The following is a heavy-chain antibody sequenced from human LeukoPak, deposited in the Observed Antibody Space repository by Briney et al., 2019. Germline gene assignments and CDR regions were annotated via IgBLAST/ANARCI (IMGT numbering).Heavy chain of an antibody. D-gene: IGHD4-11*01. CDR1: GVSISSYY. Sequence: PSETLSLTCTVSGVSISSYYWSWIRQPPGEGLEWIGYIYSTSGTTNYNPSLRSRVTISVDTSKNQLSLRLSSVTAADTAVYYCARGHYSNYRAYYYYVDVWGKGTTVTVSS. V-gene: IGHV4-4*09. J-gene: IGHJ6*03. CDR3: ARGHYSNYRAYYYYVDV. CDR2: IYSTSGTT.